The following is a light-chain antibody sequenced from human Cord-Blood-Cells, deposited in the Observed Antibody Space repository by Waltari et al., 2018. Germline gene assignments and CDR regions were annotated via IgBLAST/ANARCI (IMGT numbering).Light chain of an antibody. Sequence: EIVMTQSPATLSVSPGERATLSCMASQSVSSNLAWYQQTPGQAPRLLIYGASTRATGIPARFSGSGSGTEFTLTISSLQSEDFAVYYCQQYNNWPPFTFGPGTKVDIK. CDR2: GAS. CDR3: QQYNNWPPFT. J-gene: IGKJ3*01. CDR1: QSVSSN. V-gene: IGKV3-15*01.